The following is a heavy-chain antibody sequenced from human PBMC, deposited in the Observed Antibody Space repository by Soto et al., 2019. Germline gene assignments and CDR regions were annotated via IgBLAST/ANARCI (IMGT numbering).Heavy chain of an antibody. J-gene: IGHJ6*02. CDR3: ARQYSSSWTTKDYYYYGMDV. CDR1: GYSFTSYW. CDR2: IYPGDSDT. D-gene: IGHD6-13*01. Sequence: GESLKISCKGSGYSFTSYWIGWVRQMPGKGLEWMGIIYPGDSDTRYSPSFQGQVTISADKSISTACLQWSSLKASDTAMYYCARQYSSSWTTKDYYYYGMDVWGQGTTVTVSS. V-gene: IGHV5-51*01.